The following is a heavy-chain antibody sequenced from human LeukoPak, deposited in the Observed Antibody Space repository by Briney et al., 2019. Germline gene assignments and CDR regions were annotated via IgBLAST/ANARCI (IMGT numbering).Heavy chain of an antibody. Sequence: GESLKISCKGSGYSFTSYWIGWVRQMPGKGLEWKGIIYPGDSDTRYSPSFQGQVTISADKSISTAYLQWSSLKASDTAMYYCARRKYSSGWYVGIYFDYWGQGTLVTVSS. D-gene: IGHD6-19*01. CDR1: GYSFTSYW. CDR2: IYPGDSDT. J-gene: IGHJ4*02. V-gene: IGHV5-51*01. CDR3: ARRKYSSGWYVGIYFDY.